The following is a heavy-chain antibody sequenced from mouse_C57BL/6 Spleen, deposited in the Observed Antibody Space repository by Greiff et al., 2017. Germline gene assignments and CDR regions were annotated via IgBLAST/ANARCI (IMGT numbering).Heavy chain of an antibody. CDR1: GYAFSSYW. CDR3: ASTVGAHYAMDY. CDR2: IYPGDGDN. Sequence: QVKLQQSGAELVKPGASVKISCKASGYAFSSYWMNWVKQRPGKGLEWIGQIYPGDGDNNYNGKFKGKATLTADKSSSKAYMQLSSLTSEDSAVYVCASTVGAHYAMDYWGQGTSVTVSS. V-gene: IGHV1-80*01. J-gene: IGHJ4*01. D-gene: IGHD1-1*01.